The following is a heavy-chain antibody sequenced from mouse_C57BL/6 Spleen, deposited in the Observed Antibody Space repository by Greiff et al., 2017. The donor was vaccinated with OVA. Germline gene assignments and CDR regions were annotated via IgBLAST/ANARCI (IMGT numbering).Heavy chain of an antibody. V-gene: IGHV1-61*01. CDR1: GYTFTSYW. CDR2: IYPSDSET. CDR3: AREDYYSNGVYFDY. J-gene: IGHJ2*01. Sequence: VQLQQPGAELVRPGSSVKLSCKASGYTFTSYWMDWVKQRPGQGLEWIGNIYPSDSETHYNQKFKDKATLTVDKSSSTAYMQLSSLTSEDSAVYDCAREDYYSNGVYFDYWGQGTTLTVSS. D-gene: IGHD2-5*01.